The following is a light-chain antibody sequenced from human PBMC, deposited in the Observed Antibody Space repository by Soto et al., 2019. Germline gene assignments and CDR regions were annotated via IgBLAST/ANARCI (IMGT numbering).Light chain of an antibody. CDR2: EVT. V-gene: IGLV2-14*01. CDR3: SSFSSAIAFV. Sequence: QSALTQPASVSASPGQSITISCTGTSSDIGAYNYISWYQQHPGKAPKLMIYEVTKRPSGISNRFSGSRSGNTASLSISGLQAEDEADYYCSSFSSAIAFVFGTGTKLTVL. CDR1: SSDIGAYNY. J-gene: IGLJ1*01.